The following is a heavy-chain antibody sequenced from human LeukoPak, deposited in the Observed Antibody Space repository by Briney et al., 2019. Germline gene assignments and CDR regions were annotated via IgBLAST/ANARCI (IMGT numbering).Heavy chain of an antibody. D-gene: IGHD3/OR15-3a*01. CDR1: GYTFTGYY. Sequence: GASVKVSCKASGYTFTGYYMHWVRQAPGQGLEWMGRINPNSGGTNYAQKFQGRVTMTRDTSISTAYMELSRRRSDDTAVYYCARGSFYDFNWFDPWGQGTLVTVSS. J-gene: IGHJ5*02. V-gene: IGHV1-2*06. CDR3: ARGSFYDFNWFDP. CDR2: INPNSGGT.